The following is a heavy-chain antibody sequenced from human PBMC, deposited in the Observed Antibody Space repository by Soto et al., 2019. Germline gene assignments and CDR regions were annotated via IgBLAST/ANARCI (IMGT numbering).Heavy chain of an antibody. Sequence: PSETLSLTCTVSGGSMSRYYWTWIRQPPGKGLEWIGNIHYTGSTNYNPSLKSRVTILLGTSTSQFSLKVSSVTAADTAVYYCVRDLTISSTDGPLDPWGHGTLVTVSS. D-gene: IGHD1-1*01. V-gene: IGHV4-59*01. CDR2: IHYTGST. CDR1: GGSMSRYY. J-gene: IGHJ5*02. CDR3: VRDLTISSTDGPLDP.